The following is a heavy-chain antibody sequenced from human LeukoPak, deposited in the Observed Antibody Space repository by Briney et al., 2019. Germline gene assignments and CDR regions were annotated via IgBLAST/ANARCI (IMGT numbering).Heavy chain of an antibody. D-gene: IGHD2-15*01. CDR1: GFTFSSYG. Sequence: PGRSLRLSCAASGFTFSSYGMHWVRQAPGKGLEWVAVISYDGSNKYYADSVKGRFTISRDSSKNTLYLQMNSLRAEDTAVYYCATDLGGGSWYGYYFDYWGQGTLVTVSS. V-gene: IGHV3-30*03. CDR3: ATDLGGGSWYGYYFDY. CDR2: ISYDGSNK. J-gene: IGHJ4*02.